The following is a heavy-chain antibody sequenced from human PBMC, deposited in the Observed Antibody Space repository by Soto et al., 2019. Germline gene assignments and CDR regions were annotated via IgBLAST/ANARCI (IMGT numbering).Heavy chain of an antibody. CDR1: GESISSSDHY. D-gene: IGHD6-19*01. Sequence: SEPQSHTYTVSGESISSSDHYWGWKRQPPGKGLEWIGSIYYTGSTYYNPSLKSRVTMSVDTSKNQFSLKVRSVTAADTAVYYCARREQWLAGHFDYWGQGTLVTVSS. CDR2: IYYTGST. CDR3: ARREQWLAGHFDY. V-gene: IGHV4-39*01. J-gene: IGHJ4*02.